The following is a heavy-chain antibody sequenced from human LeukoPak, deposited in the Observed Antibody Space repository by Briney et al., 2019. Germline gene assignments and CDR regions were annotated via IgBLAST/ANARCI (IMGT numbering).Heavy chain of an antibody. D-gene: IGHD3-10*01. CDR1: GGSFSGYY. CDR3: ARDREDYYGSGSYSSYFDY. CDR2: INHSGST. J-gene: IGHJ4*02. V-gene: IGHV4-34*01. Sequence: PSETLSLTCAVCGGSFSGYYWSWIRQPPGKGLEWIGEINHSGSTNYNPSLKSRVTISVDTSKNQFSLKLSSVTAADTAVYYCARDREDYYGSGSYSSYFDYWGQGTLVTVSS.